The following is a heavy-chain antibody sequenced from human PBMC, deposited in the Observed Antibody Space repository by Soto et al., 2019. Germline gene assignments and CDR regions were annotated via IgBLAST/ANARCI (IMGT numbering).Heavy chain of an antibody. Sequence: GASVKVSCKASGYTFTSYDINWVRQATGQGLEWMGWMNPNSGNTGYAQKFQGRVTMTRNTSISTAYMELSSLRSEDTAVYYCARAGRNYDILPQEFDSWGQGSLVTVSS. CDR3: ARAGRNYDILPQEFDS. CDR2: MNPNSGNT. J-gene: IGHJ5*01. V-gene: IGHV1-8*01. CDR1: GYTFTSYD. D-gene: IGHD3-9*01.